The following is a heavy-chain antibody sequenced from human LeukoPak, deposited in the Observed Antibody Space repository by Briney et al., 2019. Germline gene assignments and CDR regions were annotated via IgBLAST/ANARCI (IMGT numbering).Heavy chain of an antibody. CDR1: GFTFSSYA. D-gene: IGHD1-26*01. CDR3: ARDIVGATTNAFDI. CDR2: ISYDGSNK. J-gene: IGHJ3*02. V-gene: IGHV3-30*04. Sequence: GGSLRLSCAASGFTFSSYAMHWVRQAPGKGLEWVAVISYDGSNKYYADSVKGRFTIYRDNSNITLYLQMNSLRAEDTAVYYCARDIVGATTNAFDIWGQGTMVTVSS.